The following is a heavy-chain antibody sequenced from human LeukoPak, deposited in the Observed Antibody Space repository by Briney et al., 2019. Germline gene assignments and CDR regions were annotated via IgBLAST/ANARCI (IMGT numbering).Heavy chain of an antibody. CDR1: GGTFSSYA. V-gene: IGHV1-69*06. CDR3: ARAQLGYQLLLDY. D-gene: IGHD2-2*01. Sequence: SVKVSCKAPGGTFSSYAISWVRQVPGQGLEWMGGIIPIFGTANYAQKFQGRVTITADKSTSTAYMELSSLRSEDTAVYYCARAQLGYQLLLDYWGQGTLVTVSS. J-gene: IGHJ4*02. CDR2: IIPIFGTA.